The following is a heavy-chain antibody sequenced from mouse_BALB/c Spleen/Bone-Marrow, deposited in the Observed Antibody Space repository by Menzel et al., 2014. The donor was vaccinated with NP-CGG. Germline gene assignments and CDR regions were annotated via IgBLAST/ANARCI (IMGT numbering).Heavy chain of an antibody. V-gene: IGHV1-18*01. CDR2: INPNNGGT. D-gene: IGHD2-3*01. Sequence: EVQLQQSGPELVKPGASVKIPCKASGYTFTDYNMDWVKQSHGKSLEWIGDINPNNGGTIYNQKFTGKATLTVDKSSSTAYMELRSLTSEDTAVYYCATIYDGLSYRYFDVWGAGTTVTVSS. CDR3: ATIYDGLSYRYFDV. J-gene: IGHJ1*01. CDR1: GYTFTDYN.